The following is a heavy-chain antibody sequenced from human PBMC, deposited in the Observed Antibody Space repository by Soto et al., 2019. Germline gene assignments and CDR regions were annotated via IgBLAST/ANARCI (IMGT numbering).Heavy chain of an antibody. Sequence: PSETLSLTCAVPGYSISSGYYWGWIRQPPGKGLEWIGSIYHSGSTYYNPSLKSRVTISVDTSKNQFSLKLSSVTAADTAVYYCARAARAYYDFWSGYGKNDAFDIWGQGTMVTVSS. V-gene: IGHV4-38-2*01. D-gene: IGHD3-3*01. CDR2: IYHSGST. CDR1: GYSISSGYY. J-gene: IGHJ3*02. CDR3: ARAARAYYDFWSGYGKNDAFDI.